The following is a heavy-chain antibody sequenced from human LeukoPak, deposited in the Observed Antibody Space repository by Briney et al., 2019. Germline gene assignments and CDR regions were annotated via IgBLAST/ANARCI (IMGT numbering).Heavy chain of an antibody. V-gene: IGHV4-39*01. CDR3: ARLRGMITFGGVIVPSDFDY. D-gene: IGHD3-16*02. CDR1: GGSISSSSYY. J-gene: IGHJ4*02. Sequence: PSETLSLTCTVSGGSISSSSYYWGWIRQPPGKGLEWIGSIYYGGSTYYNPSLKSRVTISVDTSKNQFSLKLSSVTAADTAVYYCARLRGMITFGGVIVPSDFDYWGQGTLVTVSS. CDR2: IYYGGST.